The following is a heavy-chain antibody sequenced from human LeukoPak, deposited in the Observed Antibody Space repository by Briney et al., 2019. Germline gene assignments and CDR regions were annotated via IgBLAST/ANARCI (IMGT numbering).Heavy chain of an antibody. V-gene: IGHV3-30-3*01. Sequence: PGGSLRLSCAASGFTFSSYAVHWVRQAPGKGLEWVAFISFDGSKKYYADSVKGRFTISRDNSNDTVYLQMNSLRDEDTAFYYCARDANWGSQGVDYWGQGTLVTVSS. CDR3: ARDANWGSQGVDY. D-gene: IGHD7-27*01. J-gene: IGHJ4*02. CDR2: ISFDGSKK. CDR1: GFTFSSYA.